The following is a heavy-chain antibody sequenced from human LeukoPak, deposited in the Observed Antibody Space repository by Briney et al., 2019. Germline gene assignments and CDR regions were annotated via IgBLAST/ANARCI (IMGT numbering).Heavy chain of an antibody. Sequence: GESLKISCKGSGYSFTSYWIGWVRQMPGKGLEWMGIIYPGDSDTRYSPSFQGQVTISADKSISTAYLQWSSLKASDTAMYYCASRNHYYYDSSGYYFRLVPDAFDIWGQGTMVTVSS. D-gene: IGHD3-22*01. CDR3: ASRNHYYYDSSGYYFRLVPDAFDI. J-gene: IGHJ3*02. CDR2: IYPGDSDT. CDR1: GYSFTSYW. V-gene: IGHV5-51*01.